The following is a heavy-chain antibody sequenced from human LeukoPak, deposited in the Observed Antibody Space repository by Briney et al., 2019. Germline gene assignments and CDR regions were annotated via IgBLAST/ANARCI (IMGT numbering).Heavy chain of an antibody. Sequence: GGSLRLSCAASGFTFSSYGMNWVRQAPGTGLEWVSYVSPSSSSIYYADSVKGRFTISRDNSKNTLYLQMNSLRAEDTAVYYCAKDSSPSGYGSGWPFDYWGQGTLATVSS. J-gene: IGHJ4*02. D-gene: IGHD5-12*01. CDR3: AKDSSPSGYGSGWPFDY. CDR1: GFTFSSYG. CDR2: VSPSSSSI. V-gene: IGHV3-48*01.